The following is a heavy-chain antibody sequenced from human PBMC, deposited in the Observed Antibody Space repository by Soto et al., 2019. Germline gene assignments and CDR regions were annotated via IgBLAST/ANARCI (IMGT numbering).Heavy chain of an antibody. V-gene: IGHV1-69*01. J-gene: IGHJ6*02. CDR2: VSPPFRTS. Sequence: QVQLVQSGAEVKKPGSSVKVSCKTSGVSFNNNGIGWVRQAXXXXLEWMGGVSPPFRTSNYARKFQGRISITADASTGTVNMELSNLTSEDTAQYYCARVLYYGSGSYSPYGMDVWGQGTTVTVSS. D-gene: IGHD3-10*01. CDR1: GVSFNNNG. CDR3: ARVLYYGSGSYSPYGMDV.